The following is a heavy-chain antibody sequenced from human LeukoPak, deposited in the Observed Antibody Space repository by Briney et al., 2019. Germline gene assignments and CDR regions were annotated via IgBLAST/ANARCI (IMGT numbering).Heavy chain of an antibody. D-gene: IGHD2-15*01. CDR2: ISGGGGST. CDR1: GFTFSSYG. CDR3: ARRVVYYFDY. J-gene: IGHJ4*02. V-gene: IGHV3-23*01. Sequence: GGSLRLSCAASGFTFSSYGMSWVRQAPGKGLDWVSAISGGGGSTYYADSVKGRFTISRDNSRNTLYLQMNSLRAEDTAVYYCARRVVYYFDYWGQGTLVTVSS.